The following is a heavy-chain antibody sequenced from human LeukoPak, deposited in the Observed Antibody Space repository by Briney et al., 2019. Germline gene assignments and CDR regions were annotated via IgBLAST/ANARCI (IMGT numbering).Heavy chain of an antibody. CDR2: ISSSSSYT. V-gene: IGHV3-21*01. D-gene: IGHD6-13*01. CDR3: ARDPSSSRNFDY. CDR1: GFTFSSYS. Sequence: GGSLRLSCAASGFTFSSYSMNWVRQAPGKGLEWVSSISSSSSYTYYADSVKGRFAISRDNAKNSLYLQMNSLRAEDTAVYYCARDPSSSRNFDYWGQGTLVTVSS. J-gene: IGHJ4*02.